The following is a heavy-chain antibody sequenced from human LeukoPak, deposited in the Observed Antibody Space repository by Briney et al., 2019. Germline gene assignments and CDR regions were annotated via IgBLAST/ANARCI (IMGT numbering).Heavy chain of an antibody. Sequence: ASVKVSCKASGYTFTGYYMHWVRQAPGQGLEWMGWINPNSGGTNYAQKFQGRVTMTRDTSISTAYMELSRLRSDDTAVYYCARAVDIVVVTAAPFDPWGQGTLVTVSS. J-gene: IGHJ5*02. CDR3: ARAVDIVVVTAAPFDP. CDR1: GYTFTGYY. CDR2: INPNSGGT. V-gene: IGHV1-2*02. D-gene: IGHD2-2*03.